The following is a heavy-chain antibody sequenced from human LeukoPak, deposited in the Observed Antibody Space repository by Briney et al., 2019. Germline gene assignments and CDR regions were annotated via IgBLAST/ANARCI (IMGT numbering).Heavy chain of an antibody. V-gene: IGHV4-59*08. CDR2: IYYSGST. CDR3: ARQKDYGDYLRAFDI. Sequence: SETLSLTCTVSGGSISSYYWSWIRQPPGKGLEWIGYIYYSGSTNYNPSLKSRVTISVDTSKNQFSLKLSSVTAADTAVYYCARQKDYGDYLRAFDIWGQGTMVTVSS. J-gene: IGHJ3*02. CDR1: GGSISSYY. D-gene: IGHD4-17*01.